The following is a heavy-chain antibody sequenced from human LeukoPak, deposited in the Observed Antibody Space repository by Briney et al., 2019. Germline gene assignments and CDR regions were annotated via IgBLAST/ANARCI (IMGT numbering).Heavy chain of an antibody. J-gene: IGHJ5*02. CDR2: INHSGST. D-gene: IGHD6-13*01. V-gene: IGHV4-34*01. CDR1: GGSFSGYY. Sequence: SETLSLTCAVYGGSFSGYYWSWIRQPPGKGLEWIGEINHSGSTNYNPSLKSRVTISVDTSKNQFSLKLSSVTAADTAVYYCARIHSSSWTARGWFDPWGQGTLVTVSS. CDR3: ARIHSSSWTARGWFDP.